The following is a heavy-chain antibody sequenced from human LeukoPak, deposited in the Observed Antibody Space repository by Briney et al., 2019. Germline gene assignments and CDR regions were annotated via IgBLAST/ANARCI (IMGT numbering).Heavy chain of an antibody. CDR2: INHSGST. V-gene: IGHV4-34*01. D-gene: IGHD6-13*01. CDR3: ARTSGGSSSWFYLDY. Sequence: PGGSLRLSCAASGFTFSSYAMSWIRQPPGKGLEWIGEINHSGSTNYNPSLKSRVTISVDTSKNQFSLKLSSVTAADTAVYYCARTSGGSSSWFYLDYWGQGTLVTVSS. CDR1: GFTFSSYA. J-gene: IGHJ4*02.